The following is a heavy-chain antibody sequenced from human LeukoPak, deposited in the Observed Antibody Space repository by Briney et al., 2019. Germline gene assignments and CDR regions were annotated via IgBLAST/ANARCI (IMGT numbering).Heavy chain of an antibody. Sequence: GGSLGLSCAASGFTFSDYYMSWIRQAPGKGLEWVSYISPSGATISYADSVKGRFTTSRDNAKSSLYLQMNSLRAEDTAVYYCARCRGHSCCFDNWGQGTQVTVSS. CDR1: GFTFSDYY. V-gene: IGHV3-11*01. CDR2: ISPSGATI. CDR3: ARCRGHSCCFDN. D-gene: IGHD2-15*01. J-gene: IGHJ4*02.